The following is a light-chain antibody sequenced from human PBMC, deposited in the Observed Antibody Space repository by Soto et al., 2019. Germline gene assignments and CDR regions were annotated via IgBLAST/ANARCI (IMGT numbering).Light chain of an antibody. CDR3: HKYGNSPLT. CDR2: GAS. V-gene: IGKV3-20*01. J-gene: IGKJ4*01. Sequence: EMVLTQSPGTLSLSPGERATLACRASQSVRSAFLAWYQQKPGQAPRLLIYGASSRVTGIPDRFSGSGSGTDFTLTISRLEPEDFAVYFCHKYGNSPLTFGGGNKVEIK. CDR1: QSVRSAF.